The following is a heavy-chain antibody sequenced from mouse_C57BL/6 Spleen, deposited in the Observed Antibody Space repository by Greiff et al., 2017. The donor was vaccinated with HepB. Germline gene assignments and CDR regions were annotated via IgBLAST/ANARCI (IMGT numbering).Heavy chain of an antibody. CDR3: ARYYYGIDY. Sequence: QVQLQQPGAELVMPGASVKLSCKASGYTFTSYWMHWVKQRPGQGLEWIGEIDPSDSYTNYNQKFKGKSTLTVDKSSSTAYMQLSSLTSEDSAVYYCARYYYGIDYWGQGTTLTVSS. V-gene: IGHV1-69*01. J-gene: IGHJ2*01. CDR2: IDPSDSYT. CDR1: GYTFTSYW. D-gene: IGHD1-1*01.